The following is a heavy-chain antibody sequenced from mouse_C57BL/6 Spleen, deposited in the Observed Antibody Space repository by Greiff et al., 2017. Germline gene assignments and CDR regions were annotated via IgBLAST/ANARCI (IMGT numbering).Heavy chain of an antibody. J-gene: IGHJ2*01. CDR3: ARSGNDGYYDPSDY. V-gene: IGHV1-72*01. Sequence: QVQLKQPGAELVKPGASVKLSCKASDYTFTSYWMHWVKQRPGRGLEWIGRIDPNSGGTKYNEKFKSKATLTVAKPSSTAYMQLSSLTSEDSSVYYCARSGNDGYYDPSDYWGQGTTLTVSS. CDR1: DYTFTSYW. D-gene: IGHD2-3*01. CDR2: IDPNSGGT.